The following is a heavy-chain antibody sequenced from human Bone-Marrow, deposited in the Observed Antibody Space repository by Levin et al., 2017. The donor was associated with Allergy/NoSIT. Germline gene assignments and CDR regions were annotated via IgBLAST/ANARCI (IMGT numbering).Heavy chain of an antibody. CDR3: ARGHVNGDYFDF. V-gene: IGHV4-31*03. CDR2: IYYSGDT. CDR1: GGSISDGGYY. D-gene: IGHD4-17*01. J-gene: IGHJ4*02. Sequence: SETLSLTCTVSGGSISDGGYYWSWIRQQPGKGLDWIANIYYSGDTYYNASLRSRVTISIGTSKNQFSLKVTSVTAADTAVYYCARGHVNGDYFDFWGQGTLVTV.